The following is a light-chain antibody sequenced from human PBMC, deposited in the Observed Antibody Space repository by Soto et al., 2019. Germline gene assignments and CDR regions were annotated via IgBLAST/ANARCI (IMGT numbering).Light chain of an antibody. CDR2: DAS. CDR1: QSVSSTY. CDR3: QQRSNWPQIT. J-gene: IGKJ4*01. V-gene: IGKV3D-20*02. Sequence: EIVLTQSPGTLSLSPGERATLSCRASQSVSSTYLAWYQQKPGQPPRLLIFDASNRATGIPDRFSGSGSGTEFTLTISSLEPEDFGVYYCQQRSNWPQITFGGGTKVEIK.